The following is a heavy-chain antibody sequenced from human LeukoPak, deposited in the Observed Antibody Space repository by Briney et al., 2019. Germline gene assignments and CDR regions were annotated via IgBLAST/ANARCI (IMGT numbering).Heavy chain of an antibody. CDR3: ARDSEWLWLRY. J-gene: IGHJ4*02. CDR1: GGSISSGSYY. CDR2: IYTSGST. D-gene: IGHD5-18*01. V-gene: IGHV4-61*02. Sequence: SETLSLTCTVSGGSISSGSYYWSWIRQPAGKGLEWIGRIYTSGSTNYNPSLKSRVTISVDTSKNQFSLELSSVTAADTAVYYCARDSEWLWLRYWGQGTLVTVSS.